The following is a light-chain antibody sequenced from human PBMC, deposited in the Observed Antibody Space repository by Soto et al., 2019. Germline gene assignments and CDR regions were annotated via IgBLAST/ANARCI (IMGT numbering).Light chain of an antibody. CDR2: KTS. Sequence: DIQMTQSPSTLSASIGDRVTITCRASETITNWLAWYQQKPGKAPKVLIYKTSSLESWVPSRFSGSGSGTEFTLTINSLQPDDFATYYCQQYESYWTFGQGTKVEVK. CDR1: ETITNW. J-gene: IGKJ1*01. V-gene: IGKV1-5*03. CDR3: QQYESYWT.